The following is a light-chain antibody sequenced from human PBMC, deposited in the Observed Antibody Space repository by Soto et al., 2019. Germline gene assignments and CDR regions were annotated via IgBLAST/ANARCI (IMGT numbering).Light chain of an antibody. CDR3: QQYGNSPPLT. J-gene: IGKJ4*01. V-gene: IGKV3-20*01. Sequence: EIVLTQSPGTLSLSPGERATLSCRASQSVSSHLAWYQQRPGQAPRLLIYGESSRATGIPDRFSGSGSGTDFTLTISRLEPEDFALYYCQQYGNSPPLTFGGGTKVEIK. CDR2: GES. CDR1: QSVSSH.